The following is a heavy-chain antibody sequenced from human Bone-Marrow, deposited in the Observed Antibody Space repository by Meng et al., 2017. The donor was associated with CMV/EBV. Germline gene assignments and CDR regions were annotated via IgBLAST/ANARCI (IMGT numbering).Heavy chain of an antibody. J-gene: IGHJ4*02. CDR1: GFTSSSSA. CDR3: ARDLAVGSFDY. D-gene: IGHD6-19*01. Sequence: GGSLRLSCVVSGFTSSSSAMSWVRQAPGKGLEWVANIKQDGSEKYYVDSVKGRFTISRDNAKNSLYLQMNSLRAEDTAVYYCARDLAVGSFDYWGQGTLVTVSS. V-gene: IGHV3-7*01. CDR2: IKQDGSEK.